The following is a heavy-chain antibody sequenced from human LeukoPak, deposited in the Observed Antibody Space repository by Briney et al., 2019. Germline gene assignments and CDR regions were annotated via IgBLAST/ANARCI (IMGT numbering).Heavy chain of an antibody. CDR1: GGSFSGYY. D-gene: IGHD3-9*01. J-gene: IGHJ4*02. Sequence: PSETLSLTCAVYGGSFSGYYWSWIRQPPGKGLEWIGEINHSGSTNYNPSLKSRVTISVDTSKNQFSLKLSSVTAADTAVYYCARSNKYAYYDILTGYYPYYFDYWGQGTLVTVSS. V-gene: IGHV4-34*01. CDR2: INHSGST. CDR3: ARSNKYAYYDILTGYYPYYFDY.